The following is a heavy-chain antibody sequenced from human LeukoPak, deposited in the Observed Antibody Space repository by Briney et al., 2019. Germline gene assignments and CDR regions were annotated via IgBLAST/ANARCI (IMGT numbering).Heavy chain of an antibody. CDR1: GFTFSSYW. D-gene: IGHD2-2*01. J-gene: IGHJ4*02. Sequence: GGSLRLSCAASGFTFSSYWMHWVRQAPGKGLVWVSRINSDGSSTSYADSVKGRFTISRDNAKNTLYPQMNSLRAEDTAVYYCARIPYCSSTNCYPSDYWGQGTLVTVSS. CDR2: INSDGSST. CDR3: ARIPYCSSTNCYPSDY. V-gene: IGHV3-74*01.